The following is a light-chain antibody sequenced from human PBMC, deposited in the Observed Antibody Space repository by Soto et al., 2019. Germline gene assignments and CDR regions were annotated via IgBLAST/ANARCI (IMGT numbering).Light chain of an antibody. V-gene: IGLV2-14*01. J-gene: IGLJ1*01. CDR3: GSYTGSITYV. CDR1: TSDVGGYNY. Sequence: QSALTQPASVSGSLGQSITISCTGTTSDVGGYNYVSWYQQHPGKAPILMIYEVTNRPSGVSNRFSVSKSGNTASLTISGLQVEDEAEYYCGSYTGSITYVFGTGTKLTVL. CDR2: EVT.